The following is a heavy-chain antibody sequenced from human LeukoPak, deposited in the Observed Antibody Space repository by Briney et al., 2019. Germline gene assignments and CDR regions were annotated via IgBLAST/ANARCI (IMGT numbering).Heavy chain of an antibody. CDR1: GFSFSIYW. D-gene: IGHD5-18*01. V-gene: IGHV3-74*01. CDR2: INSDGRST. CDR3: ARDRGYNFDY. J-gene: IGHJ4*02. Sequence: PGGSLRLSCAASGFSFSIYWMHWVRQAPGKGLVWVSLINSDGRSTTYADSVRGRFAISRDNAKNTLYLQMNSLRAEVTAVYYCARDRGYNFDYWGQGTLVTVSS.